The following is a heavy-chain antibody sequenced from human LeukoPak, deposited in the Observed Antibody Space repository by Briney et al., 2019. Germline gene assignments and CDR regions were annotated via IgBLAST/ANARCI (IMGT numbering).Heavy chain of an antibody. Sequence: SVTVSFKASGGTFSSYAISWVRQAPGQGLEWMGGIIPIFGTANYAQKFQGRVTITADESTSTAYMELSSLRSEDTAVYYCASPGRSSGWYDLGYFDYWGQGTLVTVSS. CDR1: GGTFSSYA. CDR3: ASPGRSSGWYDLGYFDY. CDR2: IIPIFGTA. V-gene: IGHV1-69*13. J-gene: IGHJ4*02. D-gene: IGHD6-19*01.